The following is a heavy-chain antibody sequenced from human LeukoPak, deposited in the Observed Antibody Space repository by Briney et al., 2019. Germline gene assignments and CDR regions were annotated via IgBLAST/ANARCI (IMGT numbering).Heavy chain of an antibody. J-gene: IGHJ6*02. CDR2: IYYSGST. CDR1: GGSISSYY. V-gene: IGHV4-59*01. Sequence: SETLSLTCIVSGGSISSYYWSWIRQPPGKGLEWIGYIYYSGSTNYNPSLKSRVTISVDTSKNQFSLKLSSVTAADTAVYYCARGTAGYYYYGMDVWGQGTTVTVSS. D-gene: IGHD3-10*01. CDR3: ARGTAGYYYYGMDV.